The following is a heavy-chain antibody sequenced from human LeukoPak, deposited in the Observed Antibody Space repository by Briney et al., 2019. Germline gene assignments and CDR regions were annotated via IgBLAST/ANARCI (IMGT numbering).Heavy chain of an antibody. CDR2: INHSGST. CDR3: ARGPGQLTSECFDS. CDR1: GGSFSGYY. D-gene: IGHD6-13*01. J-gene: IGHJ5*01. V-gene: IGHV4-34*01. Sequence: MPSETLSLTCAVYGGSFSGYYWSWIRQPPGKGLEWIGEINHSGSTNYNPSLKSRVTISVDTSKNHFSLRLTSVTAADAAVYYCARGPGQLTSECFDSWGQGILVTVSS.